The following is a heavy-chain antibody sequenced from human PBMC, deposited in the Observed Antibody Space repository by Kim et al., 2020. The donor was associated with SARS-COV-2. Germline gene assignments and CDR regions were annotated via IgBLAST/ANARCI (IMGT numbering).Heavy chain of an antibody. CDR2: LDHNGGST. CDR1: GFTFSNYW. Sequence: GGSLRLSCSASGFTFSNYWMHWVRQAPGKGLVWVSRLDHNGGSTDYADSVKGRFTISRDNAKNTLYLQMNGLRAEDAALYYCTRGGHGHCGGDSCYPGEYWGQGTLVTVSS. V-gene: IGHV3-74*01. D-gene: IGHD2-15*01. J-gene: IGHJ4*02. CDR3: TRGGHGHCGGDSCYPGEY.